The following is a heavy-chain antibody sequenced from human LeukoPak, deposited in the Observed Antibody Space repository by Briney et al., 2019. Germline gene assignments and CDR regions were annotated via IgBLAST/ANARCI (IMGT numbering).Heavy chain of an antibody. V-gene: IGHV5-51*01. CDR2: IYPGDSDT. Sequence: KGGESLKISCKGSGYSFTSYWIGWVRQMPGKGLEWMGIIYPGDSDTRYSPSFQGQVTISADKSISTAYLQWSSLKASDTAMYYCARHPIDYYGSGSYSDGMDVWGQGTTVTVSS. CDR3: ARHPIDYYGSGSYSDGMDV. CDR1: GYSFTSYW. J-gene: IGHJ6*02. D-gene: IGHD3-10*01.